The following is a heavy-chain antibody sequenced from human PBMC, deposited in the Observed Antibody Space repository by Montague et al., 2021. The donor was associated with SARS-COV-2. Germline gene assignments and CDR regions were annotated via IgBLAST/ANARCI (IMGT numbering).Heavy chain of an antibody. CDR3: ARGPRYCSSTGCPPAFDI. Sequence: SETLSLTCTVSGGSITGYYWSWIRQPPGKGLEWIGYISYSGSTKYNPSLERRVTISEDTSENHFSLKLSSVTAADAAVYFCARGPRYCSSTGCPPAFDIWGQGTMVTVSS. CDR2: ISYSGST. V-gene: IGHV4-59*01. D-gene: IGHD2-2*01. CDR1: GGSITGYY. J-gene: IGHJ3*02.